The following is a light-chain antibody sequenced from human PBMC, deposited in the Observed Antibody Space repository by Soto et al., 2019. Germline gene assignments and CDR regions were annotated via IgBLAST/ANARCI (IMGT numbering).Light chain of an antibody. CDR3: SSYAGNNNYV. CDR2: EVS. V-gene: IGLV2-8*01. CDR1: SSDVGGYNY. Sequence: QSVLTQPPSASGSPGQSVTISCTGTSSDVGGYNYVSWYQHHPGKAPKLMLYEVSQRPSGVPDRFSGSKSANTASLTVSGLQAEDEADYYCSSYAGNNNYVFGTGTKLTVL. J-gene: IGLJ1*01.